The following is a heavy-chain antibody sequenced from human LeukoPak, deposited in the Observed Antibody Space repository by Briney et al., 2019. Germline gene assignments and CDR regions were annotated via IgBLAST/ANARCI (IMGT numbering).Heavy chain of an antibody. CDR3: ARGPEYSSSWFGRFNYYYYMDV. Sequence: ASVKVSCKASGYTFTSYDINWVRQATGQGLEWMGWMNPNSGNTCYAQTFQGRVTMTRNTSISTAYMELSSLRSEDTAVYYCARGPEYSSSWFGRFNYYYYMDVWGKGTTVTVSS. V-gene: IGHV1-8*01. D-gene: IGHD6-13*01. CDR2: MNPNSGNT. J-gene: IGHJ6*03. CDR1: GYTFTSYD.